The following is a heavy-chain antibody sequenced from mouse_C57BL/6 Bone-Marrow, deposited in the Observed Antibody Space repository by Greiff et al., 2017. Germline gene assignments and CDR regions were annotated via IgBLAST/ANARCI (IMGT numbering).Heavy chain of an antibody. D-gene: IGHD1-1*01. J-gene: IGHJ1*03. V-gene: IGHV1-42*01. CDR3: ARDPCSTDWYFDV. CDR1: GYSFTGYY. CDR2: INPSTGGT. Sequence: EVQLQESGPELVKPGASVKISCKASGYSFTGYYMNWVKQSPEKSLEWIGEINPSTGGTTYNQKFKAKATLTVDKSSSTAYMQLKSLTSEDSAVYYCARDPCSTDWYFDVWGTGTTVTFSS.